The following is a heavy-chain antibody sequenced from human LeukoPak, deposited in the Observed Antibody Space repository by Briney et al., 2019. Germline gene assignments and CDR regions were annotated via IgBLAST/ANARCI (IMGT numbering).Heavy chain of an antibody. CDR2: IYYSGST. J-gene: IGHJ4*02. CDR1: GGSISSYY. Sequence: SETLSLTCTVSGGSISSYYWSWIRQPPGKGLEWIGYIYYSGSTNYNPSLKSRVTISVDTSKNQFSLKLSSVTAADTAVYYCARLWAVAGHFDYWGQGTLVTVSS. D-gene: IGHD6-19*01. V-gene: IGHV4-59*08. CDR3: ARLWAVAGHFDY.